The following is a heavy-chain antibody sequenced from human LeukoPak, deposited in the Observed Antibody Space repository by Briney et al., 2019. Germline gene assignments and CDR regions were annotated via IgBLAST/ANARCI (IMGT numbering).Heavy chain of an antibody. V-gene: IGHV4-34*01. CDR1: GGSFSGYY. CDR3: ARRGSYLERPFDY. J-gene: IGHJ4*02. D-gene: IGHD1-26*01. CDR2: INHSGST. Sequence: SETLSLTCAVYGGSFSGYYWSWIRQPPGKGLEWIGEINHSGSTNYNPSLKSRVTISVDTSKNQFSLKLSSVTAADTAVYYCARRGSYLERPFDYWGQGTLVTVSS.